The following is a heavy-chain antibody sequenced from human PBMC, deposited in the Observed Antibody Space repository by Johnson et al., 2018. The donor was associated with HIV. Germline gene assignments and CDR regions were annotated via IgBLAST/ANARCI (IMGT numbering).Heavy chain of an antibody. CDR1: GFPISRFA. D-gene: IGHD3-22*01. Sequence: QVQLVESGGGVVQPGRSLRLSCAASGFPISRFAVHWIRQAPGKGLEWVGVTSYDGRKTHYADSVKGRFSISRDNAKNSLYLQMNSLRAEDTAVYYCARDRGYWDAFDIWGQGTMVTVSS. V-gene: IGHV3-30*04. CDR2: TSYDGRKT. CDR3: ARDRGYWDAFDI. J-gene: IGHJ3*02.